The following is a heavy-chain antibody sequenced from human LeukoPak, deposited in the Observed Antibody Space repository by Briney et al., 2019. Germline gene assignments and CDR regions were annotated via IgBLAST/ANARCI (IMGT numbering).Heavy chain of an antibody. J-gene: IGHJ6*02. CDR3: TTGIVPAAITSGRSYGMDV. CDR1: GFTFSNAW. Sequence: GGSLRLSCAASGFTFSNAWMSWVRQAPGKGLEWVGRIKSKSDGGTTDYAAPVKGRFTISRDDSKNTLYLQISSLKTEDTAVYYCTTGIVPAAITSGRSYGMDVWGQGTTVTVSS. CDR2: IKSKSDGGTT. D-gene: IGHD2-2*01. V-gene: IGHV3-15*01.